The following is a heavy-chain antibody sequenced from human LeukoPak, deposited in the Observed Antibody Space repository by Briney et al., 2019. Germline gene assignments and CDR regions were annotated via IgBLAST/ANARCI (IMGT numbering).Heavy chain of an antibody. D-gene: IGHD6-6*01. CDR3: ARGPVTARSNAFDI. J-gene: IGHJ3*02. Sequence: PSETLSLTCSVSGGSISGYYWSWIRPPAGKELEWIGRIFNSETTNYNPSLKSRITTSVDTSKNQFSLKLSSVTAADTAVYYCARGPVTARSNAFDIWGQGTMVTVSS. V-gene: IGHV4-4*07. CDR2: IFNSETT. CDR1: GGSISGYY.